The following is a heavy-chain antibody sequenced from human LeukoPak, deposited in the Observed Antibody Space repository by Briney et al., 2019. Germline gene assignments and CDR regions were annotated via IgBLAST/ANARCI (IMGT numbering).Heavy chain of an antibody. Sequence: GGSLRLSCAASGFTFSSYSMNWVRQAPGKGLEWVSSISSSSSYIYCADSVKGRFTISRDNAKNSLYLQMNSLRAEDTAVYYCARDDYGSGSFPYYGMDVWGQGTTVTVSS. CDR1: GFTFSSYS. V-gene: IGHV3-21*01. D-gene: IGHD3-10*01. CDR3: ARDDYGSGSFPYYGMDV. CDR2: ISSSSSYI. J-gene: IGHJ6*02.